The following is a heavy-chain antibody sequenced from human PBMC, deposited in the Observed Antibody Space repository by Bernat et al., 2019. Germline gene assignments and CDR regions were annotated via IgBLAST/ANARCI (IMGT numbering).Heavy chain of an antibody. CDR1: GFTFSNYC. J-gene: IGHJ4*02. CDR3: VREWGSFYGSGTYSYYFDY. D-gene: IGHD3-10*01. Sequence: EVQVVESGGGLVQPGGSLRLSCAASGFTFSNYCMHWVRQAPGKGLVWVSRIDTDGSRTNYADSVKGRFTISRDNSKNTLYLQMNSLSAEDTAVYYCVREWGSFYGSGTYSYYFDYWGQGTLVTVSS. CDR2: IDTDGSRT. V-gene: IGHV3-74*01.